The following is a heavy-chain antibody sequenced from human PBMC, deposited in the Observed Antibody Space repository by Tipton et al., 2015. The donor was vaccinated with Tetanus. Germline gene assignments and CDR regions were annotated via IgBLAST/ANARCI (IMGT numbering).Heavy chain of an antibody. CDR1: GFTFSTYS. D-gene: IGHD2-2*01. Sequence: SLRLSCAASGFTFSTYSMNWVRQAPGKGLEWVSSIGASSSPIYYADSVKGRFTISRDNAKNSLLLQMNSLRDEDTAVYYCARGLCTSSSCPKHYFDYWGQGTLVTVSS. CDR2: IGASSSPI. J-gene: IGHJ4*02. V-gene: IGHV3-48*02. CDR3: ARGLCTSSSCPKHYFDY.